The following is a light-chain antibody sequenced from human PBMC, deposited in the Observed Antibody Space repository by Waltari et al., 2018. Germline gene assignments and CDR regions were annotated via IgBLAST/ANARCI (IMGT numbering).Light chain of an antibody. CDR1: QSVSRA. Sequence: EVVLTQSPGTLSLSPGGRATLSCRASQSVSRALAWYQQKPGQAPRLLIYGASIRATGIPDRFSGSGSGTDDSLTISSLEPADSAMYYCQHYVRLPATFGQGTKVEIK. CDR2: GAS. CDR3: QHYVRLPAT. J-gene: IGKJ1*01. V-gene: IGKV3-20*01.